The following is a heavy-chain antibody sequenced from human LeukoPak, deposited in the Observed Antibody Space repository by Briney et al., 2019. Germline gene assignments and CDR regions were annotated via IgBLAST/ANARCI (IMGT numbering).Heavy chain of an antibody. D-gene: IGHD2-21*01. CDR1: GITLSNYG. J-gene: IGHJ4*02. CDR3: AKRGVVIRVILVGFHKEAYYFDS. CDR2: ISESGGGT. Sequence: GGSLRLSCAVSGITLSNYGMTWVRQAAGKGLEWVAGISESGGGTKYADSVKGRFTISRDNPKNTLHLQMNSLRAEDTAVYFCAKRGVVIRVILVGFHKEAYYFDSWGQGALVTVSS. V-gene: IGHV3-23*01.